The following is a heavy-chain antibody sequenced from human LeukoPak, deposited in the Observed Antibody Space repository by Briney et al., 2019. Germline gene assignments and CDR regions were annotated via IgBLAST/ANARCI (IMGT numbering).Heavy chain of an antibody. D-gene: IGHD2-2*01. Sequence: SETLSLTCAVYGGSFSGYYWSGIRQPPGKGLEWIGEINHSGSTNYKPSLKSRVTISVDTSKKQFSLKLSSVTAADTAVYYCARGLPAAMVYYYYYYGMDVWGKGTTVTVSS. CDR1: GGSFSGYY. V-gene: IGHV4-34*01. CDR2: INHSGST. J-gene: IGHJ6*04. CDR3: ARGLPAAMVYYYYYYGMDV.